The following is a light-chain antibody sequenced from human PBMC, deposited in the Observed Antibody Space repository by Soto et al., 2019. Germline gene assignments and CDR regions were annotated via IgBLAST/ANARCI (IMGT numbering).Light chain of an antibody. CDR2: GAS. Sequence: EVMLTQSPATLSLSLGERATLSCRASQGISDYLAWYQQKPGQAPRLLIYGASSRATGIPNRFSGSGSGTDFTLTISRLEPEDFAVYYCQQYGNSPQTFGQGTKVDIK. CDR1: QGISDY. CDR3: QQYGNSPQT. J-gene: IGKJ1*01. V-gene: IGKV3-20*01.